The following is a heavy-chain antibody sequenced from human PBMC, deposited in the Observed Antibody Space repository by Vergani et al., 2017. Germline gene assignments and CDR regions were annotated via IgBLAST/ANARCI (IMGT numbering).Heavy chain of an antibody. CDR2: IYYSGST. D-gene: IGHD6-19*01. CDR1: GASIRISNYY. V-gene: IGHV4-39*01. CDR3: ARHSTVAWLVKLGWIDP. Sequence: QLQLQESGPGLVKPSATLSLTCSVSGASIRISNYYWGWIRQPPGKGLEWIASIYYSGSTYYNPSLKSRVTISVDTSKNQFSLKLSSVTAADTAVYFCARHSTVAWLVKLGWIDPWGQGILVTVSS. J-gene: IGHJ5*02.